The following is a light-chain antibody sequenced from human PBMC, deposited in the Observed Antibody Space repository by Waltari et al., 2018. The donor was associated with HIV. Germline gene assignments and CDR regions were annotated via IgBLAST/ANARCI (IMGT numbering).Light chain of an antibody. J-gene: IGLJ1*01. CDR3: ISYTSSSTYV. CDR2: DVS. CDR1: LGAVRCFNF. V-gene: IGLV2-14*01. Sequence: QSALTPPASEPRSPGQSNTVSSNRPLGAVRCFNFISCYQQHPGKAPKFMIYDVSKRPSGVSNRFSGSKSGNTASLTISGLQAEDEADYYCISYTSSSTYVFGTGTKVTVL.